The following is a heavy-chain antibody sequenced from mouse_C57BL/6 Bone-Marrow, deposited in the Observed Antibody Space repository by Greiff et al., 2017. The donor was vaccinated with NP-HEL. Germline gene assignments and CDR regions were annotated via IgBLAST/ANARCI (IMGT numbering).Heavy chain of an antibody. J-gene: IGHJ4*01. CDR1: GYTFTSYW. CDR2: IHPSDSDT. V-gene: IGHV1-74*01. CDR3: AISHHHYYAMDY. Sequence: QVHVKQPGAELVKPGASVKVSCKASGYTFTSYWMHWVKQRPGQGLEWIGRIHPSDSDTNYNQKFKGKATLTVDKSSSTAYMQLSSLTSEDSAVYYCAISHHHYYAMDYWGQGTSVTVSS.